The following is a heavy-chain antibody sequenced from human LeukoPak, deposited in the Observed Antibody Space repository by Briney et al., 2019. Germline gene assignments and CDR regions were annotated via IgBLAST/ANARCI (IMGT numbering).Heavy chain of an antibody. D-gene: IGHD3-10*01. Sequence: GRSLRLSCAASGFTFSYYAIHWVRQAPGKGLEWVALVWSDGSNKYYADSVKGRITISRDNSKNTVYLQMNSLRAEDTAVYYCARELFSSGSCPDGWGQGTLVTVSS. J-gene: IGHJ4*02. V-gene: IGHV3-33*01. CDR3: ARELFSSGSCPDG. CDR2: VWSDGSNK. CDR1: GFTFSYYA.